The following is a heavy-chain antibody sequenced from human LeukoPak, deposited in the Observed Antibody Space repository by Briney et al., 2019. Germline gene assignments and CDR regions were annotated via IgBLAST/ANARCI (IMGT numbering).Heavy chain of an antibody. V-gene: IGHV3-30*04. CDR3: ARGGPRWLSE. D-gene: IGHD5-24*01. CDR2: ISYDGSNK. Sequence: GGSLRLSCAASGFTFSSYAIHWVRQAPGKGLEWVAVISYDGSNKYYADSVKGRFTISRDNSKNTLYLQMNSLRAEDTAVYYCARGGPRWLSEWGQGTLVTVSS. CDR1: GFTFSSYA. J-gene: IGHJ4*02.